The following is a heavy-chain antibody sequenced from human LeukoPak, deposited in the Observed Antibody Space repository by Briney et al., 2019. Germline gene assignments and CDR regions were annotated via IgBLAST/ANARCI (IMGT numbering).Heavy chain of an antibody. J-gene: IGHJ5*02. CDR2: ISSSGSTI. D-gene: IGHD4-17*01. CDR1: GFTFSSYS. V-gene: IGHV3-48*04. Sequence: SGGSLRLSCAASGFTFSSYSMNWVRQAPGKGLEWVSYISSSGSTIYYADSVKGRFTISRDNAKNSLYLQMNSLRAEDTAVYYCARDQHPFDYGDYVVGFNWFDPWGQGTLVTVSS. CDR3: ARDQHPFDYGDYVVGFNWFDP.